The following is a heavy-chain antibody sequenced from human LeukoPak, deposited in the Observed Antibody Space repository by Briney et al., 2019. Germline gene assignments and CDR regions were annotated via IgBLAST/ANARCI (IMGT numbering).Heavy chain of an antibody. Sequence: GGSLRLSCAAPGFTFSSYAMSWVRQAPGKGLEWVANIKQDGSEKYYVDSVKGRFTISRDNAKNSVYLQTNSLRAEDTAVYYCARQLGGSGSYWGQGTLVTVSS. J-gene: IGHJ4*02. CDR1: GFTFSSYA. CDR2: IKQDGSEK. CDR3: ARQLGGSGSY. D-gene: IGHD3-10*01. V-gene: IGHV3-7*01.